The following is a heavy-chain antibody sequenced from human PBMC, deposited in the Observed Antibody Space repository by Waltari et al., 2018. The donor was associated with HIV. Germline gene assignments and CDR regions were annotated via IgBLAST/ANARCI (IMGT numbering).Heavy chain of an antibody. D-gene: IGHD6-13*01. CDR1: GASLLSGGY. CDR3: ARDEIVSSPHYYGLDV. CDR2: ISTSGSV. Sequence: VQLRESGPGLVRPSQTLSPTCTVSGASLLSGGYHSNWVRQPAGKGLEWIGRISTSGSVNDNPSLKSRVTISIDTSKNRVSLKLNSVTAADTAVYYCARDEIVSSPHYYGLDVWGQGTTVIVSS. V-gene: IGHV4-61*02. J-gene: IGHJ6*02.